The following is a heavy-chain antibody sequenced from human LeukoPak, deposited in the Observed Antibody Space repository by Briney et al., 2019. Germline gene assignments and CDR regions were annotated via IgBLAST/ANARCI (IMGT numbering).Heavy chain of an antibody. Sequence: ASVKVSCKASGYTFTSYGISWVRQAPGQGLEWMGWISAYNGNTNYAQKLQGRVTMTTDTSTSTAYMELRSLRSDDTAVYYCARERSVVVPAAPGGAFDIWGQGTMVTVSS. J-gene: IGHJ3*02. CDR3: ARERSVVVPAAPGGAFDI. D-gene: IGHD2-2*01. CDR1: GYTFTSYG. CDR2: ISAYNGNT. V-gene: IGHV1-18*01.